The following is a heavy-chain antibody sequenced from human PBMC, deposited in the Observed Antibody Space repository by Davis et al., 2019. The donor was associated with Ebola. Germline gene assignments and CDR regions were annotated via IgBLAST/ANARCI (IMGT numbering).Heavy chain of an antibody. Sequence: ASVKVSCKASGYTFTGYYMQWVRQAPGQGLEWMGWINPNSGGTNYAQKFQGRVTMTRDTSISTAYMELSSLRSDDTAVYYCARDGGGSSWYSWSHYYMDVWGKGTTVTVSS. CDR2: INPNSGGT. CDR1: GYTFTGYY. V-gene: IGHV1-2*02. CDR3: ARDGGGSSWYSWSHYYMDV. D-gene: IGHD6-13*01. J-gene: IGHJ6*03.